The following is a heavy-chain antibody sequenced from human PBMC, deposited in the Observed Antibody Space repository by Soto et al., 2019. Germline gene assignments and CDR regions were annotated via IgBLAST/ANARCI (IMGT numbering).Heavy chain of an antibody. V-gene: IGHV1-69*13. Sequence: ASVNVSCKASAGTFSSYAISWVRQAPRQGLEWMGGIIPIFGTANYAQKFQGRVTITADESTSTAYMELSSLRSEDTAVYYCARVNQASSSSRSTFYYGMDVWGQGTTVTVSS. CDR1: AGTFSSYA. D-gene: IGHD6-6*01. J-gene: IGHJ6*02. CDR2: IIPIFGTA. CDR3: ARVNQASSSSRSTFYYGMDV.